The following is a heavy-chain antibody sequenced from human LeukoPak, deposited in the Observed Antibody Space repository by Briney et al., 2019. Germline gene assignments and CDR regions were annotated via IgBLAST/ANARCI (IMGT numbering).Heavy chain of an antibody. CDR1: GFAFSSYS. CDR3: ATYPVVVVAVTIPSYFDY. D-gene: IGHD2-15*01. J-gene: IGHJ4*02. V-gene: IGHV3-48*04. Sequence: PGGSLRLSCAASGFAFSSYSMNWVRQAPGKGLEWISYISGSATTIFYADSVKGRFTISRDNAKTSLYLQVNSLRAEDTAVYYCATYPVVVVAVTIPSYFDYWGQGTLVTVSS. CDR2: ISGSATTI.